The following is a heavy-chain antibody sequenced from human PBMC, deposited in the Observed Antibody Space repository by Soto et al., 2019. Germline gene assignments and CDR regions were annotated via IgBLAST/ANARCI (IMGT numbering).Heavy chain of an antibody. J-gene: IGHJ6*03. CDR1: GFTFSSYG. D-gene: IGHD5-18*01. V-gene: IGHV3-33*01. CDR3: ARDLEYSYGNYYYYYMDV. Sequence: QVQLVESGGGVVQPGRSLRLSCAASGFTFSSYGMHWVRQAPGKGLEWVAVIWYDGSNKYYADSVKGRFTISRDNSKNTLYLQINSLRAEDTAVYYCARDLEYSYGNYYYYYMDVWGKGTTVTVSS. CDR2: IWYDGSNK.